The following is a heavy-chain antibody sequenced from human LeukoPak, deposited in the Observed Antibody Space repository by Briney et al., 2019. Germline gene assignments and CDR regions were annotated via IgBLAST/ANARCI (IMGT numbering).Heavy chain of an antibody. J-gene: IGHJ4*02. CDR2: ISSNGGNT. V-gene: IGHV3-64*01. CDR3: ARVILTGYYYDS. CDR1: GFTFSTYA. D-gene: IGHD3-9*01. Sequence: GSLRLSCAASGFTFSTYAMHWVRQAPGKGLEFVSGISSNGGNTYYANSLKGRFTTSRDNSKNTLYLQMGSLRPEDMAVYHCARVILTGYYYDSWGQGTLVTVSS.